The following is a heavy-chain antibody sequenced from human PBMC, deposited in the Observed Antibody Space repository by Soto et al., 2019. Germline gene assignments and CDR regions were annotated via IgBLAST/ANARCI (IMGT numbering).Heavy chain of an antibody. J-gene: IGHJ4*02. D-gene: IGHD1-26*01. CDR1: GFTVSSSY. CDR2: IYSGGST. Sequence: GGSLRLSCAASGFTVSSSYMSWVRQAPGKGLEWVSVIYSGGSTYYADSVKGRFTISRDNSKNTLYLQMNSLRAEDTAVYYCARVGAMKTGHFDYWGQGTLVTVSS. V-gene: IGHV3-53*01. CDR3: ARVGAMKTGHFDY.